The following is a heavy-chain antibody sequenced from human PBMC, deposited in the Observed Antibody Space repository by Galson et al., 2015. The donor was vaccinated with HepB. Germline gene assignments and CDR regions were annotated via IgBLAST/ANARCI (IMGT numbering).Heavy chain of an antibody. D-gene: IGHD4-17*01. CDR2: INTNTGNP. CDR1: GYTFSRYA. V-gene: IGHV7-4-1*02. CDR3: VRDAYGSNQRYDMDV. J-gene: IGHJ6*02. Sequence: SVKVSCKASGYTFSRYAVNWVRQAPGQGLEWMGWINTNTGNPTYAQGFTGRFVFFLDTSVSTAYLQISSLKAEDTAVYYCVRDAYGSNQRYDMDVWGQGTTVTVSS.